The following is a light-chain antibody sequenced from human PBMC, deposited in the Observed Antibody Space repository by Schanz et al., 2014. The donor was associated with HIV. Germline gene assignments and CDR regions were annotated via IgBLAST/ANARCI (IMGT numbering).Light chain of an antibody. V-gene: IGLV2-14*03. J-gene: IGLJ1*01. Sequence: QSVLTQPASVSGSPGQSITISCTGTSSDVGGYNYPSWYQHHPGKAPKLMIYDVSNRPSGVSNRFSGSKSGNTASLTISGLQAEDEADYYCSSYTSSSTYVFGTGTKLTVL. CDR2: DVS. CDR1: SSDVGGYNY. CDR3: SSYTSSSTYV.